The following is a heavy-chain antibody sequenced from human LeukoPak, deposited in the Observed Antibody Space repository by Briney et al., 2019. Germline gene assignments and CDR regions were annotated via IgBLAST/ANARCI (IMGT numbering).Heavy chain of an antibody. CDR3: ARYCSSTSCSYDY. Sequence: ASVKVSCKASGYTFTGYYMHWVRQAPGQGLEWMGRINPNSGGTNYAQKFQGRVTMTRDTSISTAYMELSRPRSDDTAVYYCARYCSSTSCSYDYWGQGTLVTVSS. J-gene: IGHJ4*02. CDR2: INPNSGGT. V-gene: IGHV1-2*02. D-gene: IGHD2-2*01. CDR1: GYTFTGYY.